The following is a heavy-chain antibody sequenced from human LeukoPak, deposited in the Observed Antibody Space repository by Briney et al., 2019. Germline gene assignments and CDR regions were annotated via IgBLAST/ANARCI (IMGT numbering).Heavy chain of an antibody. CDR1: GFTFSSNW. D-gene: IGHD1-26*01. Sequence: GGSLRLTCAASGFTFSSNWMHWVRQAPGKGLVWVSRINEDGSTTNYADSVKGRSTIFRDNAKNTLYLQMNSLRAEDTAVYYCVRDLGGRSGHWGQGTLVTVSS. J-gene: IGHJ4*02. V-gene: IGHV3-74*01. CDR3: VRDLGGRSGH. CDR2: INEDGSTT.